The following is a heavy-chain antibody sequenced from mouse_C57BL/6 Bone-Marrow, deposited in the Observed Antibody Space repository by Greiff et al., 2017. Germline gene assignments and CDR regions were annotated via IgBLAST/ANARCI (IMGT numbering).Heavy chain of an antibody. D-gene: IGHD1-1*01. CDR2: INPSNGGT. Sequence: QVQLQQPGPELVKPGASVKLSCKASGYTFTSYWMHWVKQRPGQGLEWIGNINPSNGGTNYNEKFKSKATLTVDKSSSTAYMQLSSLTSEDSAVYYCARSLITTAYAMDYWGQGTSVTVSS. CDR1: GYTFTSYW. V-gene: IGHV1-53*01. J-gene: IGHJ4*01. CDR3: ARSLITTAYAMDY.